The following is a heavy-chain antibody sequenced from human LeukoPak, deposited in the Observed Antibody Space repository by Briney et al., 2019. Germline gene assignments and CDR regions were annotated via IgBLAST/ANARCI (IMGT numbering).Heavy chain of an antibody. Sequence: GGSLRLSCAASGFTFSSYALHWVRQAPGKGLEWVAVISYDGSNKYYADSVKGRFTISRDNSKNTLYLQMNSLRAEDTAVYYCARDNSSWHETPTFDYWGQGTLVTVSS. CDR2: ISYDGSNK. CDR1: GFTFSSYA. V-gene: IGHV3-30-3*01. J-gene: IGHJ4*02. CDR3: ARDNSSWHETPTFDY. D-gene: IGHD6-13*01.